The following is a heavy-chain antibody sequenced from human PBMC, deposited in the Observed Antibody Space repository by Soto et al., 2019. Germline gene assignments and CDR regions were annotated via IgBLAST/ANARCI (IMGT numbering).Heavy chain of an antibody. V-gene: IGHV4-39*01. J-gene: IGHJ3*02. Sequence: SETLSLTCTVSGGSISSSTFYWGWIRQPPGKGLEWIGSIYKSGTTYYNPSLKSRVAISVDTSKNQFSLKLSSVIAADTAVYYCARPRGLRFSVADVFDIWGQGTTVTVSS. CDR1: GGSISSSTFY. CDR3: ARPRGLRFSVADVFDI. CDR2: IYKSGTT. D-gene: IGHD3-3*01.